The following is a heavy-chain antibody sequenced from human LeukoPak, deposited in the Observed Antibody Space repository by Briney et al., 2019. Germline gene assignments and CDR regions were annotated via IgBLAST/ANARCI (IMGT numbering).Heavy chain of an antibody. J-gene: IGHJ6*03. V-gene: IGHV3-20*04. D-gene: IGHD2-15*01. CDR3: ARVLSAVVAATRGYYYMDV. Sequence: GGSLRLSCAASGFTFDDYGMSWVRQAPGKGLEWVSGINWNGGSTGYADSVKGRFTISRDNAKNSLYLQVNSLRAEDTALYYCARVLSAVVAATRGYYYMDVWGKGTTVTVSS. CDR1: GFTFDDYG. CDR2: INWNGGST.